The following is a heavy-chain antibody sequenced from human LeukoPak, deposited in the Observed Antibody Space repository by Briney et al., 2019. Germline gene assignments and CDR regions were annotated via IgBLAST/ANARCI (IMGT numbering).Heavy chain of an antibody. CDR1: GFTFSNYE. Sequence: GGSLRLSCAASGFTFSNYEMNWVRQAPGKGREWVSYISLSASTIYFADSVKGRFTISRDNAKNSLYLQMNSLRAEDTAVYYCARLGYCSSSSCHGEYYFDYWGQGTLVTVSS. J-gene: IGHJ4*02. CDR2: ISLSASTI. CDR3: ARLGYCSSSSCHGEYYFDY. V-gene: IGHV3-48*03. D-gene: IGHD2-2*01.